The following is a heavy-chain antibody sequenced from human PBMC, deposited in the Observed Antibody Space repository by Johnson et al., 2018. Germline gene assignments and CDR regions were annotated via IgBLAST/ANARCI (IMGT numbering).Heavy chain of an antibody. Sequence: EVQLVESGGGLVQPGRSLRLSCAASGFTFDDFVMHWVRQPPGKGLEWVSGISWNSGRVAYAESVKGRFTISRDNAKKSLYLQMNSLTPEGTAGYSCAKDPSHSSYFYYMDVWGQGTTFIVSS. CDR3: AKDPSHSSYFYYMDV. CDR2: ISWNSGRV. CDR1: GFTFDDFV. V-gene: IGHV3-9*01. J-gene: IGHJ6*03.